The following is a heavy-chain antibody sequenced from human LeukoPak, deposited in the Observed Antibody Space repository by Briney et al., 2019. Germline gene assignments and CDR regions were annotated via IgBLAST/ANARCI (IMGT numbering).Heavy chain of an antibody. Sequence: SETLSLTCAVHGGSFSGYYWSWIRQPPGKGLEWIGEINHSGSTNYNPSLKSRVTISVDTSKNQFSLKLSSVTAADTAVYCCARGGRLLWFGESPRGIDAFDIWGQGTMVTVSS. J-gene: IGHJ3*02. CDR2: INHSGST. V-gene: IGHV4-34*01. D-gene: IGHD3-10*01. CDR3: ARGGRLLWFGESPRGIDAFDI. CDR1: GGSFSGYY.